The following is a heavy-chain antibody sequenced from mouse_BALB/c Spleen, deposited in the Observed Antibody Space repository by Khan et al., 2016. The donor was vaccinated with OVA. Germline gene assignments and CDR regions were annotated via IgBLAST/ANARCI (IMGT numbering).Heavy chain of an antibody. V-gene: IGHV2-9*02. J-gene: IGHJ4*01. CDR3: AREPPIHYYGYGTLDY. D-gene: IGHD1-2*01. Sequence: VELVESGPGLVAPSQSLSITCTVSGFSLTSYGVHWVRQPPGKGLEWLGVIWAGGSTNYNSALMSRLSISTDNSKSQVFLKMNSLQTDDTAIYYYAREPPIHYYGYGTLDYWGQGTPVTVSS. CDR1: GFSLTSYG. CDR2: IWAGGST.